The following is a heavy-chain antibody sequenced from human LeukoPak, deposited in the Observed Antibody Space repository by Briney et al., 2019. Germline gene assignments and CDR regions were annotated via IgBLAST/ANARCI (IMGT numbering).Heavy chain of an antibody. CDR2: ISVSDTT. D-gene: IGHD6-13*01. J-gene: IGHJ4*02. CDR1: GFIFSSYA. Sequence: GGSLRLSCAASGFIFSSYAMSWVRQAPGKGLERISAISVSDTTYYADSVKGRFTISRDNSKNTLYLQMNSLRAEDTAVYYCALSGGSNWYGLECWGQGTLVTVSS. CDR3: ALSGGSNWYGLEC. V-gene: IGHV3-23*01.